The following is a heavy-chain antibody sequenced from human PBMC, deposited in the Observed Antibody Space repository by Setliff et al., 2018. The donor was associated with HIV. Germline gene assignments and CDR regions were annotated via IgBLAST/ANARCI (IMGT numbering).Heavy chain of an antibody. V-gene: IGHV3-48*03. J-gene: IGHJ4*02. CDR2: ISSRGTTV. CDR1: GFIFSDHE. CDR3: ARDSGYSSSSDEHHFDS. Sequence: GGSLRLSCATSGFIFSDHEMSWVRQAPGKGLEWISYISSRGTTVFYAESVKGRFTISRDSSKKFLYLDRSSLKADDTGVYYCARDSGYSSSSDEHHFDSWGQGTLVTVSS. D-gene: IGHD2-2*01.